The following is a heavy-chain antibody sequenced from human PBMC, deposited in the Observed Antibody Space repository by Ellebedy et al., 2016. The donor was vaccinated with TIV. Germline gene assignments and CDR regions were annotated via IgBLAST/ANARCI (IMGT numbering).Heavy chain of an antibody. CDR2: VNADNGNI. D-gene: IGHD1-26*01. J-gene: IGHJ4*02. Sequence: AASVKVSCKASGYTFNNYAMHWMRQAPGQRLEWMGWVNADNGNIRYSQKLQGRVSITRDTSASTDYMELSSLTSEDTAVYFCARGEGRGAFIVDHWGQGTLITVSS. CDR3: ARGEGRGAFIVDH. CDR1: GYTFNNYA. V-gene: IGHV1-3*01.